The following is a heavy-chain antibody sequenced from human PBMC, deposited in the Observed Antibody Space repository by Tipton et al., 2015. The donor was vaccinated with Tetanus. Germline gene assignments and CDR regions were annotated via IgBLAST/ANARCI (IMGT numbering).Heavy chain of an antibody. V-gene: IGHV3-48*02. Sequence: SLRLSCAASGFTFSNYSMNWVRQAPGKGLEWLSFISSKSAPKYYADSVKGRFTISRDNAKNSLYLQMNSLRDDDTAVYFCARELISWTVVFINGFDQWGQGTLVTVSS. CDR3: ARELISWTVVFINGFDQ. CDR1: GFTFSNYS. CDR2: ISSKSAPK. J-gene: IGHJ4*02. D-gene: IGHD3-22*01.